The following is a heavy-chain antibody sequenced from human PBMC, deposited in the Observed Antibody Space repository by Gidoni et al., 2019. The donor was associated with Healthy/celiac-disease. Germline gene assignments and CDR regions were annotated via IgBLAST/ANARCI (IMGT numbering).Heavy chain of an antibody. J-gene: IGHJ4*02. D-gene: IGHD3-22*01. V-gene: IGHV1-2*02. Sequence: QVQLVQSGAEVKKPGASVKVSCQASGYTFTGYYRHWVRQAPGQGLEWMGWINPNSGGTNYAQKFQGRVTMTRDTSISTAYMELSRLRSDDTAVYYCARVSKAVYYYDSSGYGDRWGQGTLVTVSS. CDR2: INPNSGGT. CDR3: ARVSKAVYYYDSSGYGDR. CDR1: GYTFTGYY.